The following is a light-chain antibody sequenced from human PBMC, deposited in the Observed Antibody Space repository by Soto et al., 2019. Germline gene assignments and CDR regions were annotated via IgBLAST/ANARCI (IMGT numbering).Light chain of an antibody. CDR2: DVS. J-gene: IGLJ2*01. Sequence: QSALTQPRSVSGSPGPSGTLSCTGTSSDVGGYNYVSWYQQHPGKAPKLMIYDVSKRPSGVPDRFSGSKSGNTASLTISGLQAEDEADYYCCSYAGSYVVFGGGTKLTVL. V-gene: IGLV2-11*01. CDR1: SSDVGGYNY. CDR3: CSYAGSYVV.